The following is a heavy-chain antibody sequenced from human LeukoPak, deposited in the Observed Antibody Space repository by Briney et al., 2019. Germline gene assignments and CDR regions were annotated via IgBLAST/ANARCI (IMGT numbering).Heavy chain of an antibody. Sequence: SETLSLTCTVSGGSISSYYWSWIRQPPGKGLEWIGYIYYSGSTNYNPSLKSRVTISVDTSKNQFSLKLSSVTDATTAVYYCARQGYSYGSKVRPFDYWGQGTLVTVSS. CDR2: IYYSGST. CDR3: ARQGYSYGSKVRPFDY. CDR1: GGSISSYY. D-gene: IGHD5-18*01. J-gene: IGHJ4*02. V-gene: IGHV4-59*08.